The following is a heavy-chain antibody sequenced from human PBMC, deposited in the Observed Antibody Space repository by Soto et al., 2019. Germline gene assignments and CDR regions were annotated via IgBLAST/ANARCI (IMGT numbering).Heavy chain of an antibody. CDR3: ARAGVLVPAAIGWFDP. V-gene: IGHV1-46*01. J-gene: IGHJ5*02. D-gene: IGHD2-2*02. CDR1: GYTFTSYY. Sequence: QVQLVQSGAEVKKPGASVKVSCKASGYTFTSYYMHWVRQAPGQGLEWMGIINPSGGSTSYAQKFQGRVTMTRDTSTSTVYMELSSLRSEDTAVYYCARAGVLVPAAIGWFDPWGQGTLVTVSS. CDR2: INPSGGST.